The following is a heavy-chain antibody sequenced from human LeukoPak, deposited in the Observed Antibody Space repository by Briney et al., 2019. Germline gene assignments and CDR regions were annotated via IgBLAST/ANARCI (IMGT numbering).Heavy chain of an antibody. V-gene: IGHV1-69*05. CDR2: IIPIFGTA. CDR3: ARVAVVRGVEDAYYYYMDV. D-gene: IGHD3-10*01. CDR1: GGTFSSYA. Sequence: SVKVSCKASGGTFSSYAISWVRQAPGQGLEWMGGIIPIFGTANYAQKFQGRVTITTDESTSTAYMELSSLRSEDTAVYYCARVAVVRGVEDAYYYYMDVWGKGTTATVSS. J-gene: IGHJ6*03.